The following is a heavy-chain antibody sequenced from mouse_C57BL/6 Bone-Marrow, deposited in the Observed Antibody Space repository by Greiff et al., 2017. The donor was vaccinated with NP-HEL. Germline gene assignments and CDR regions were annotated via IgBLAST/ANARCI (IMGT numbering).Heavy chain of an antibody. CDR2: IRYDGSN. V-gene: IGHV3-6*01. CDR1: GYSITSGYY. Sequence: EVKLEESGPGLVKPSQSLSLTCSVTGYSITSGYYWNWIRQFPGNNLEWMGYIRYDGSNNYNPSLKNRITFTRDTSTNQSFLKLNFVTTEDTATYDGASYRASSGPYDVEYWGQGTTLTVSS. D-gene: IGHD3-2*02. J-gene: IGHJ2*01. CDR3: ASYRASSGPYDVEY.